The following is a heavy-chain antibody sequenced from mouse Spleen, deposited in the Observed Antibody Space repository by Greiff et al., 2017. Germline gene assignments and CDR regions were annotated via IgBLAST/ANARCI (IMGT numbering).Heavy chain of an antibody. CDR3: ARDTTVVARGYFDY. Sequence: EVKLMESGGGLVKPGGSLKLSCAASGFTFSSYAMSWVRQTPEKRLEWVATISDGGSYTYSPDNVKGRFTISRANAKTNLYHQMSHLKTDGTAMYYRARDTTVVARGYFDYWGQGTTLTVSS. D-gene: IGHD1-1*01. V-gene: IGHV5-4*03. J-gene: IGHJ2*01. CDR1: GFTFSSYA. CDR2: ISDGGSYT.